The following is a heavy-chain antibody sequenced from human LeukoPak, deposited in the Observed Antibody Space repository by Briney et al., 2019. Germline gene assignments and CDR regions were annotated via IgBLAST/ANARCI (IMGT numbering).Heavy chain of an antibody. CDR1: GFTSSSYW. Sequence: GGSLRLSCAASGFTSSSYWMHWVRQAPGKGLVWVSHINGDGSSTSYADSVKGRFTISRDNSKNTLYLQMNSLRAEDTAVYYCAKGYEGAFDIWGQGTMVTVSS. D-gene: IGHD1-1*01. V-gene: IGHV3-74*01. CDR2: INGDGSST. CDR3: AKGYEGAFDI. J-gene: IGHJ3*02.